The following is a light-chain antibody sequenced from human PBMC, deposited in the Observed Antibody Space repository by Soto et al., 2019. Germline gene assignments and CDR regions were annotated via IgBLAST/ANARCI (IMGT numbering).Light chain of an antibody. J-gene: IGKJ4*01. CDR2: GAS. Sequence: ETVMTQSPATLSVSPGERATLSCRASQGVSSKLAWYQQKPGQPPRLLIYGASTRATGIAAKFSGSGSGTEFTLIISSLQSEDFAVYYCQQHENWPLTFGGGTKVEIK. CDR3: QQHENWPLT. V-gene: IGKV3-15*01. CDR1: QGVSSK.